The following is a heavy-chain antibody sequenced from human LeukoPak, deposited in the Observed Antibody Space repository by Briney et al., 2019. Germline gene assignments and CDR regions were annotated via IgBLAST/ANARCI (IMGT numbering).Heavy chain of an antibody. CDR2: IYHSGST. J-gene: IGHJ5*02. CDR1: GGSISSGGYS. V-gene: IGHV4-30-2*01. Sequence: SQTLSLTCAVSGGSISSGGYSWSWIRQPPGKGLEWIGYIYHSGSTYYNPSLKSRVTISVDRSKNQFSLKLSSVTAADTAVYYCARAWSGGFDPWGQGTLVTVSS. CDR3: ARAWSGGFDP. D-gene: IGHD3-3*01.